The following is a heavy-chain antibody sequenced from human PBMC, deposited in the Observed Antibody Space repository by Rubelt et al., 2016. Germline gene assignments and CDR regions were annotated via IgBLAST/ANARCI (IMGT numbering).Heavy chain of an antibody. V-gene: IGHV3-49*04. CDR1: GFSFDDYD. CDR2: IRSKAYDGTT. J-gene: IGHJ6*02. D-gene: IGHD3-10*01. Sequence: LAVRGGDLVQPGRSLRLSCTASGFSFDDYDVSWVRQAPGTGLEWIGFIRSKAYDGTTEYAASVKGRFIVSRDNAKRIAYLQMNSLQTEDTAVYYCTRNLNDYGAGRRFGMDVWGQGTTVTVSS. CDR3: TRNLNDYGAGRRFGMDV.